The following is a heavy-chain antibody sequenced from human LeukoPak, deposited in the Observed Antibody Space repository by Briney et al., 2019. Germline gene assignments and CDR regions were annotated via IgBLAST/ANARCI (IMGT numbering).Heavy chain of an antibody. D-gene: IGHD6-13*01. CDR1: GFTFSSYG. V-gene: IGHV3-30*18. Sequence: GGSLRLSCAGSGFTFSSYGLHWVRQAPGKGLEWVALISYDGVNKYYADSVKGRLTISRDNSKNTLYLQMNSLKAEDTAVYYCAKWRNSWYYFDDWGQGTLVTDSS. CDR3: AKWRNSWYYFDD. CDR2: ISYDGVNK. J-gene: IGHJ4*02.